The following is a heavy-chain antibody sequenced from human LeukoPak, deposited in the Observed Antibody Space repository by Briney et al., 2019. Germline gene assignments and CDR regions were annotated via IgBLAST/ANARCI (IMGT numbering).Heavy chain of an antibody. Sequence: PSETLSLTCTVSGGSISSSSYYWGWIRQPPGKGLEWIGSIYYSGSTYYNPSLKSRVTISVDTSKNQFSLKLSSVTAADTAVYYCARAPILNGDFDYWGQGTLVTVSS. CDR1: GGSISSSSYY. CDR3: ARAPILNGDFDY. J-gene: IGHJ4*02. CDR2: IYYSGST. V-gene: IGHV4-39*01. D-gene: IGHD7-27*01.